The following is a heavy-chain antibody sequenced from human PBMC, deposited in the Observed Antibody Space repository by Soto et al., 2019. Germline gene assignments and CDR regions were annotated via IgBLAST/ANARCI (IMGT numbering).Heavy chain of an antibody. CDR2: FDPEDGET. J-gene: IGHJ4*02. D-gene: IGHD3-22*01. Sequence: ASVKVSCKVSGYTLTELSMHWVRQAPGKGLEWMGGFDPEDGETIYAQKFQGRVTMTEDTSTDTAYMELSSLRSEDTAVYYCATGPRITMIVVVITTGYFDYWGQGNLVTVSS. V-gene: IGHV1-24*01. CDR3: ATGPRITMIVVVITTGYFDY. CDR1: GYTLTELS.